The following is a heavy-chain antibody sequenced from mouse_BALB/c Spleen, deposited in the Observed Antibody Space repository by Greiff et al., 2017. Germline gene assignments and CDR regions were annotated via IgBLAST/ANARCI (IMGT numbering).Heavy chain of an antibody. CDR2: ISYSGST. CDR3: ARSNSSYYYGSSGYFDV. D-gene: IGHD1-1*01. CDR1: GDSITSGY. Sequence: EVKLVESGPSLVKPSQTLSLTCSVTGDSITSGYWNWIRKFPGNKLEYMGYISYSGSTYYNPSLKSRISITRDTSKNQYYLQLNSVTTEDTATYYCARSNSSYYYGSSGYFDVWGAGTTVTVSS. V-gene: IGHV3-8*02. J-gene: IGHJ1*01.